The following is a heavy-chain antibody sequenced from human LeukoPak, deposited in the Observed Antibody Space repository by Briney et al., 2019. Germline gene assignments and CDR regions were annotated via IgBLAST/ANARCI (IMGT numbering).Heavy chain of an antibody. CDR3: ARHVEVNGGNYFGY. CDR1: GGSISSYY. D-gene: IGHD4-23*01. Sequence: SETLSLTCTVSGGSISSYYWSWIRQPPGKGLEWIGYIYYSGSTNYNPSLKSRVTISVDTSKNQFSLKLSSVTAADTAVYYCARHVEVNGGNYFGYWGQGTLVTVSS. J-gene: IGHJ4*02. V-gene: IGHV4-59*08. CDR2: IYYSGST.